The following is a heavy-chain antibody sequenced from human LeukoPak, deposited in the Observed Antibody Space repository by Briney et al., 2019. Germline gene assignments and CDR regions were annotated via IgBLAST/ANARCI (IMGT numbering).Heavy chain of an antibody. V-gene: IGHV1-8*01. J-gene: IGHJ6*02. Sequence: ASVKVSCKASGYTFTSYDINWVRQATGQGLEWMGWMNPNSGNTGYAQKFQGRVTMTRNTSISTAYMELSSLRSEDTAVYYCARYSIAAAGTPISYYYYYGMDVWGQGTTVTVSS. CDR3: ARYSIAAAGTPISYYYYYGMDV. D-gene: IGHD6-13*01. CDR1: GYTFTSYD. CDR2: MNPNSGNT.